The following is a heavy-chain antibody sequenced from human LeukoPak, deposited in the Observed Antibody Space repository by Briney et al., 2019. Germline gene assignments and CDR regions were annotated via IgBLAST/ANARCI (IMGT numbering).Heavy chain of an antibody. CDR1: GFPFSSYG. D-gene: IGHD5/OR15-5a*01. V-gene: IGHV3-33*01. CDR2: IWYDGSNK. CDR3: ARDRVGPFDY. J-gene: IGHJ4*02. Sequence: GRSLRLSCAASGFPFSSYGMHWVRQAPGKGLEWVAVIWYDGSNKYYADSVKGRFTISRDNSKNTLYLQMNSLRAEDTAVYYCARDRVGPFDYWGQGTLVTVSS.